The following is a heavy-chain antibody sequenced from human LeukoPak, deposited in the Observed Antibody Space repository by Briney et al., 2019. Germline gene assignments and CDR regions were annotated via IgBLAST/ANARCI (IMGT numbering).Heavy chain of an antibody. J-gene: IGHJ4*02. CDR3: AKDRSHYDSSADY. Sequence: GGSLRLSCAASGFTFSSYAMSWIRQAPGKGLEWASAIRGSGSSTYYADSVKGRFTISRDNSKNTLYLQMNSLRAEDTAVYYCAKDRSHYDSSADYWGQGTLVTVSS. CDR2: IRGSGSST. D-gene: IGHD3-22*01. V-gene: IGHV3-23*01. CDR1: GFTFSSYA.